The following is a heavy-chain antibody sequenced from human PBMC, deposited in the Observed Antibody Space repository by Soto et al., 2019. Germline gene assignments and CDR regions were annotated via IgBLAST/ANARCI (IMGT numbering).Heavy chain of an antibody. CDR3: TTVILHLWWCAFDI. J-gene: IGHJ3*02. CDR2: IRSKADGGTT. Sequence: EVQLVESGGGLVKPGGSLRLSCAASGCTFSRAWVHWVRLAPGKGLEWVGRIRSKADGGTTDYTAPVEVRFTVSRDDSKNTAYLQMNSLKTEGTAVYYCTTVILHLWWCAFDIWGIGTMVTVSS. CDR1: GCTFSRAW. V-gene: IGHV3-15*07. D-gene: IGHD2-21*01.